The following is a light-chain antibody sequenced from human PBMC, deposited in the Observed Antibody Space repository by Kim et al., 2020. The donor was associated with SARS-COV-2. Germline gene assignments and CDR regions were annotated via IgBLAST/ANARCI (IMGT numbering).Light chain of an antibody. CDR1: RNIDNI. CDR3: QQTYSSPHT. Sequence: DVQMTQSPSFLSASVGDRVSITCRASRNIDNILNWYQQKPGKAPKLLIFAASTLQNGVPSRFSGSRSGTDFTLTISGVQPEDFSAYYCQQTYSSPHTFGQGTKLEI. J-gene: IGKJ2*01. V-gene: IGKV1-39*01. CDR2: AAS.